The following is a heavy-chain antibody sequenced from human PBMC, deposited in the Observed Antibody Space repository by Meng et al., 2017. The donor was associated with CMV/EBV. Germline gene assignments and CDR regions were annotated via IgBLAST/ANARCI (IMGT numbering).Heavy chain of an antibody. CDR2: IRSKAYGGTT. D-gene: IGHD3-3*01. CDR3: TRSPFGVVVWFDP. Sequence: GGSLRLSCTASGFTFGDYAMSWVRQAPGKGLEWVGFIRSKAYGGTTEYAASVKGRFTISRDDSKSIDYLQMNSLKTEDTAVYYCTRSPFGVVVWFDPWGQGTLVTVSS. CDR1: GFTFGDYA. J-gene: IGHJ5*02. V-gene: IGHV3-49*04.